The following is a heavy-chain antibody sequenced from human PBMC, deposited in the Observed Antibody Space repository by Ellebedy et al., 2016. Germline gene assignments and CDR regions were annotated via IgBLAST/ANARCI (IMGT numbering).Heavy chain of an antibody. D-gene: IGHD3-10*01. V-gene: IGHV3-21*01. CDR1: GFTFSSYS. CDR3: ARGAYGSGGYY. Sequence: GESLKISXAASGFTFSSYSMNWVRQAPGKGLEWVSSISSSSSYIYYADSVKGRFTISRDNAKNSLYLQMNSLRAEDTAVYYCARGAYGSGGYYWGQGTLVTVSS. J-gene: IGHJ4*02. CDR2: ISSSSSYI.